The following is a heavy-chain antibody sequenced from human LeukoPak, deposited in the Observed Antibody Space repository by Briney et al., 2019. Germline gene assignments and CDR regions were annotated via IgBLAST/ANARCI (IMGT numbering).Heavy chain of an antibody. CDR3: ARGEVATTYYYGMDV. CDR2: MSSDSSFI. CDR1: GLTFSSYA. V-gene: IGHV3-48*04. Sequence: HAGGSLRLSCAASGLTFSSYAMSWVRQAPGKGLEWVSYMSSDSSFINYADSVKGRFTISRDNAKNSLFLQMDSPRADDTAVYYCARGEVATTYYYGMDVWGQGTTVTVSS. J-gene: IGHJ6*02. D-gene: IGHD5-12*01.